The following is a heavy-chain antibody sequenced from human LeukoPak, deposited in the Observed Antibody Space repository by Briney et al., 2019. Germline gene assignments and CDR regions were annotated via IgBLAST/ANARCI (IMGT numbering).Heavy chain of an antibody. Sequence: GGSLRLSCAASGFTFISYWMSWVRQAPGKGLEWVANIKQDGSEKYYVDSVKGRFTISRDNAKNSLYLQMNSLRAEDTAVYYCARDSGRSGYLASYFDYWGQGTLVTVSS. CDR1: GFTFISYW. CDR2: IKQDGSEK. D-gene: IGHD3-22*01. CDR3: ARDSGRSGYLASYFDY. V-gene: IGHV3-7*01. J-gene: IGHJ4*02.